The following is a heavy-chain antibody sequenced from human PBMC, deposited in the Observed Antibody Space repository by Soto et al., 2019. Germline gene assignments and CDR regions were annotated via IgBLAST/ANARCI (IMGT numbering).Heavy chain of an antibody. Sequence: GASVKVSCKASGYTFTSYGISWVRQAPGQGLEWMGWISAYNGNTNYAQKLQGRVTMTTDTSTSTAYMGLRSLRSDDTAVYYCARDYGRDILTGSVVWGQGTLVTVSS. D-gene: IGHD3-9*01. CDR2: ISAYNGNT. CDR3: ARDYGRDILTGSVV. V-gene: IGHV1-18*01. CDR1: GYTFTSYG. J-gene: IGHJ4*02.